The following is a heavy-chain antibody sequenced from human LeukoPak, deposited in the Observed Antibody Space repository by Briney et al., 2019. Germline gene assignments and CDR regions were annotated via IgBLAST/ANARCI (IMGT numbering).Heavy chain of an antibody. Sequence: PSETLSLTCAVYGGSFSGYYWSWIRQPPGKGLEWIGEINHSGSTNYNPSLKSRVTISVDTSKNQFSLKLSSVTAADTAVYYCARSSVLVGGAFDYWGQGTLVTVSS. J-gene: IGHJ4*02. CDR1: GGSFSGYY. CDR3: ARSSVLVGGAFDY. CDR2: INHSGST. V-gene: IGHV4-34*01. D-gene: IGHD2-15*01.